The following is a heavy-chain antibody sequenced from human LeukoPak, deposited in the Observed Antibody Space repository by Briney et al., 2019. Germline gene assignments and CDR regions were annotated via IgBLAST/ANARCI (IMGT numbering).Heavy chain of an antibody. V-gene: IGHV4-61*02. J-gene: IGHJ4*02. Sequence: SQTLSLTCTVSGGSISSGSYYWSWIRQPAGKGLEWIGRIYTSGSTNYNPSLKSRVTISVDTSKNQFSLKLSSVTAADTAVYYCARAEDDYGDYIPFDYWGQGTLVTVSS. CDR1: GGSISSGSYY. CDR2: IYTSGST. D-gene: IGHD4-17*01. CDR3: ARAEDDYGDYIPFDY.